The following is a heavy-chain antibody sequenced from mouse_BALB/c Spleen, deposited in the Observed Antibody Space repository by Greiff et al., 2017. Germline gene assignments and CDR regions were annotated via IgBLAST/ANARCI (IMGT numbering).Heavy chain of an antibody. Sequence: VQLKESGAELVRPGALVKLSCKASGFNIKDYYMHWVKQRPEQGLEWIGWIDPENGNTIYDPKFQGKASITADTSSNTAYLHLSSLTSEDTAVYYCARSSRSTDYFDYWGQGTTLTVSS. D-gene: IGHD1-1*01. CDR3: ARSSRSTDYFDY. J-gene: IGHJ2*01. CDR2: IDPENGNT. CDR1: GFNIKDYY. V-gene: IGHV14-1*02.